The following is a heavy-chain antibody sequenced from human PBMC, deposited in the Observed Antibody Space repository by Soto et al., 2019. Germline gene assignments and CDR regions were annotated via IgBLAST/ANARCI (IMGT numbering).Heavy chain of an antibody. J-gene: IGHJ4*02. D-gene: IGHD6-19*01. CDR2: IYHSGST. CDR3: ENDSSGWYLGFDY. CDR1: GGSISSSNW. V-gene: IGHV4-4*02. Sequence: PSETLSLTCAVSGGSISSSNWWSWVRQPPGKGLEWIGEIYHSGSTNYNPSLKSRVTISVDKSKNQFSLKLSSVTAADTAVYYCENDSSGWYLGFDYWGQGTLVTVSS.